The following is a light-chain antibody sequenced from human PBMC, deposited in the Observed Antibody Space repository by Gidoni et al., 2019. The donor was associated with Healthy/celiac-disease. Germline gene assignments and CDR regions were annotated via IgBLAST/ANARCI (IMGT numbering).Light chain of an antibody. J-gene: IGKJ1*01. Sequence: DIVMTQSPDSLAVSLGERATINCKSSQSVLYSSNNKNYLAWYQQKPGQPPKLLFYWASTRESGVPDRFSGSGSGTDFTLTISSLQAEDVAVYYCQQYYSTPWTFGQXTKVEIK. CDR2: WAS. CDR1: QSVLYSSNNKNY. V-gene: IGKV4-1*01. CDR3: QQYYSTPWT.